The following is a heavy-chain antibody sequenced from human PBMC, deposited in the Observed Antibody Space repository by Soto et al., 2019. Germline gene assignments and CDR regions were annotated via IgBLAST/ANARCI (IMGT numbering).Heavy chain of an antibody. D-gene: IGHD2-21*02. J-gene: IGHJ4*02. CDR2: IYYSGST. Sequence: QVQLQESGPGLVKPSQTLSLTCTVSGGSISSGGYYWSWIRQHPGKGLEWIGYIYYSGSTYYNPSLKSRVTISVDTSKNQFSLKLSSVTAADTAVYYCASSAYCGGDCYSPPYYFDYWGQGTLVTVSS. CDR3: ASSAYCGGDCYSPPYYFDY. V-gene: IGHV4-31*03. CDR1: GGSISSGGYY.